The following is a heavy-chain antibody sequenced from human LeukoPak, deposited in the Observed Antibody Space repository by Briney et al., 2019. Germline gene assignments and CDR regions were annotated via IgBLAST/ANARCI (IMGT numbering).Heavy chain of an antibody. J-gene: IGHJ4*02. CDR3: AKDSGSGWRRFDY. D-gene: IGHD6-19*01. V-gene: IGHV3-23*01. Sequence: PGGSLRLSCAASGFTFTSYAMSWVRQAPGKGLEWVSTISGSGDSTYYADSVKGRFTISRDNSKNTLYLQMNSLRAEDTAVYYCAKDSGSGWRRFDYWGQGTLVTVSS. CDR2: ISGSGDST. CDR1: GFTFTSYA.